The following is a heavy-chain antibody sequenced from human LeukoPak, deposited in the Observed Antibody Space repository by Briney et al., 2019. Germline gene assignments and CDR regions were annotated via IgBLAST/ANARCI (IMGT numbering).Heavy chain of an antibody. J-gene: IGHJ4*02. V-gene: IGHV4-34*01. CDR2: INHSGST. CDR3: ASAYYDFWSGYNGPADY. CDR1: GGSFSGYY. D-gene: IGHD3-3*01. Sequence: SETLSLTCAVYGGSFSGYYWSWIRQPPGKGLEWSGEINHSGSTNYNPSLKSRVTIPVDTSKNQFSLKLSSVTAADTAVYYCASAYYDFWSGYNGPADYWGQGTLVTVSS.